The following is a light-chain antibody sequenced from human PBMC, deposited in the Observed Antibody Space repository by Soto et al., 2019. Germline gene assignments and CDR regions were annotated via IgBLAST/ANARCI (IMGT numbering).Light chain of an antibody. Sequence: QSALTQPRSVSGSPGQSVTISCTGTGSDVGAYNYVSWYQQHPGKAPKLMIYDVSKRPSGVPDRFSGSKSGNTASLTISGLQAEDEADYSCCSYAGNYNFPYVFGTGTKLTVL. CDR1: GSDVGAYNY. CDR2: DVS. V-gene: IGLV2-11*01. J-gene: IGLJ1*01. CDR3: CSYAGNYNFPYV.